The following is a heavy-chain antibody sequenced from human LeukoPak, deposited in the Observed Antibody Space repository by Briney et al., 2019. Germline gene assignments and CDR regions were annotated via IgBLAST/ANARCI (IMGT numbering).Heavy chain of an antibody. D-gene: IGHD5-12*01. V-gene: IGHV4-39*07. CDR1: GGSIRSNSYY. CDR2: IYFSGST. CDR3: ARGQGWLRFRDYYYYGMDV. J-gene: IGHJ6*02. Sequence: PSETLSLTCTVSGGSIRSNSYYWGWIRQPPGKGLEWIGSIYFSGSTNYNPSLKSRVTISVDTSKNQFSLKLSSVTAADTAVYYCARGQGWLRFRDYYYYGMDVWGQGTTVTVSS.